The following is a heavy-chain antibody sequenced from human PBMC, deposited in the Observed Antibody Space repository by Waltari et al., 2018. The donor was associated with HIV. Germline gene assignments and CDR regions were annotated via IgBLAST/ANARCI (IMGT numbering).Heavy chain of an antibody. Sequence: QVQLVQSGAEVKKPGASVKVSCKASGSTFTGYYMHWVRQAPGQGLEWMGWSNPNSGGTNYAQKFQGRVTMTRDTSISTAYMELSRLRSDDTAVYYCARTFLYCSGGTYYFDYWGQGTLVTVSS. V-gene: IGHV1-2*02. CDR3: ARTFLYCSGGTYYFDY. J-gene: IGHJ4*02. CDR2: SNPNSGGT. D-gene: IGHD2-15*01. CDR1: GSTFTGYY.